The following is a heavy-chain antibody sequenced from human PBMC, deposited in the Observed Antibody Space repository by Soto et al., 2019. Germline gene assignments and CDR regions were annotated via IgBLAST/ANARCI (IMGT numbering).Heavy chain of an antibody. CDR1: GYSFTDYK. CDR2: VDPNGGGS. CDR3: ATWVDYGDFEGFDF. Sequence: ASVKVSCKTSGYSFTDYKLHWVRQAPGQGLECMGWVDPNGGGSNSAQKFQGSVTMTWDTSITTAYLDLTRLTTNDTATYFCATWVDYGDFEGFDFWGQGTLVTVSS. J-gene: IGHJ4*02. V-gene: IGHV1-2*04. D-gene: IGHD4-17*01.